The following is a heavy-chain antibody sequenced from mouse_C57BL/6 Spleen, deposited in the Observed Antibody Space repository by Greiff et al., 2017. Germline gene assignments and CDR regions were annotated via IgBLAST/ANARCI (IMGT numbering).Heavy chain of an antibody. CDR3: ARDPGTTVVYDY. J-gene: IGHJ2*01. V-gene: IGHV3-6*01. Sequence: EVQLQESGPGLVKPSQSLSLTCSVTGYSITSGYYWNWIRQFPGNKLEWMGYISYDGSNNYNPSLKNRISSTRDTSKNQLFLKLNSVTTEDTATYYCARDPGTTVVYDYWGQGTTLTGSS. CDR1: GYSITSGYY. D-gene: IGHD1-1*01. CDR2: ISYDGSN.